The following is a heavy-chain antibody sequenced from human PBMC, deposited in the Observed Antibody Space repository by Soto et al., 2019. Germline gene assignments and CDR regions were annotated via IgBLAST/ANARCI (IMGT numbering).Heavy chain of an antibody. CDR1: GYTLTELS. V-gene: IGHV1-24*01. D-gene: IGHD3-3*01. CDR3: ATVEITIFGVVSRWFDP. J-gene: IGHJ5*02. Sequence: ASVKVSCKVSGYTLTELSMHWVLQAPGKGLEWMGGFDPEDGETIYAQKFQGRVTMTEDTSTDTAYMELSSLRSEDTAVYYCATVEITIFGVVSRWFDPWGQGTLVTVSS. CDR2: FDPEDGET.